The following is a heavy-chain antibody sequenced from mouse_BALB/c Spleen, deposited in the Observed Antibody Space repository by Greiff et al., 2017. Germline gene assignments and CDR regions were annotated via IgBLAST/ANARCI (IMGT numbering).Heavy chain of an antibody. J-gene: IGHJ1*01. V-gene: IGHV5-17*02. CDR2: ISSGSSTI. CDR3: ARLGYYGSSYWYFDV. CDR1: GFTFSSFG. D-gene: IGHD1-1*01. Sequence: EVQLVESGGGLVQPGGSRKLSCAASGFTFSSFGMHWVRQAPEKGLEWVAYISSGSSTIYYADTVKGRFTISRDNPKNTLFLQMTSLRSEDTAMYYCARLGYYGSSYWYFDVWGAGTTVTVSS.